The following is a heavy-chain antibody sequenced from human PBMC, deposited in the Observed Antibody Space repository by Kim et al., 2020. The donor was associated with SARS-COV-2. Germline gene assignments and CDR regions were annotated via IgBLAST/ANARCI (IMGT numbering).Heavy chain of an antibody. Sequence: ASVKVSCKASGYTFTSYGISWVRQAPGQGLEWMGWISAYNGNTNYAQKLQGRVTMTTDTSTSTAYMELRSLRSDDTAMYYCARTYGDYNGRSGLFDYWGQGTLVTVSS. V-gene: IGHV1-18*01. J-gene: IGHJ4*02. D-gene: IGHD4-17*01. CDR3: ARTYGDYNGRSGLFDY. CDR2: ISAYNGNT. CDR1: GYTFTSYG.